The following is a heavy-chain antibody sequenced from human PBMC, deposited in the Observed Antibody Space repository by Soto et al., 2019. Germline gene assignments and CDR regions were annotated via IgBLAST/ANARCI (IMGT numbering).Heavy chain of an antibody. J-gene: IGHJ4*02. CDR1: GFTFSNYA. Sequence: GGSLRLSCAASGFTFSNYAMTWVRQAPGKGLEWVSKISGSGGSTYYADSLRGRFTISRDNSKSTLYLQMNSLRAEDTAVYYCAKAGRYCSSISCSYFDYWGQGTLVTSPQ. D-gene: IGHD2-2*01. CDR2: ISGSGGST. CDR3: AKAGRYCSSISCSYFDY. V-gene: IGHV3-23*01.